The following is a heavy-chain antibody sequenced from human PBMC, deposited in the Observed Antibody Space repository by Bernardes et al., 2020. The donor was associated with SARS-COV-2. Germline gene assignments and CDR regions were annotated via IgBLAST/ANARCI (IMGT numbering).Heavy chain of an antibody. V-gene: IGHV4-39*01. D-gene: IGHD6-13*01. Sequence: TLSLTCTVSGGSISSSSYYWGWIRQPPGKGLEWIGSINHSGSTYYNPSLKSRVTISVDTSKNQFSLKLSSVTAADTAVYYCARLSIIAVAGIGYWGQGTLVTVSS. J-gene: IGHJ4*02. CDR2: INHSGST. CDR1: GGSISSSSYY. CDR3: ARLSIIAVAGIGY.